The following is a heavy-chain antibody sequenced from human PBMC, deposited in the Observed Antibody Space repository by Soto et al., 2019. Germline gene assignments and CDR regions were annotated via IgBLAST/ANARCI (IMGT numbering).Heavy chain of an antibody. CDR3: ARDSAAAAGLSFDS. D-gene: IGHD6-13*01. CDR2: INDNSGAT. Sequence: ASVKVSCKASGYTFTDCYMHWVRRAPGQGLEWMGWINDNSGATRYSQRFQGRVTLTRDTSISTAYMELSSLRSDDTAVYYCARDSAAAAGLSFDSWGQGTLVTVSS. CDR1: GYTFTDCY. J-gene: IGHJ4*02. V-gene: IGHV1-2*02.